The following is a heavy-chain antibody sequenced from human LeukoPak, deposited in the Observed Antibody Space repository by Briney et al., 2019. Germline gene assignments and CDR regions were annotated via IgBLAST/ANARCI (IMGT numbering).Heavy chain of an antibody. J-gene: IGHJ4*02. Sequence: ETLSLTCTVSGGSISSGSYYWSWVRQAPGKGLEWVSAISGSGGSTYYADSVKGRFTISRDDSKSIAYLQMNSLKTEDTAVYYCTTGPLRLGELVVDSWGQGTLVTVSS. CDR2: ISGSGGST. D-gene: IGHD3-16*01. V-gene: IGHV3-23*01. CDR3: TTGPLRLGELVVDS. CDR1: GGSISSGSYY.